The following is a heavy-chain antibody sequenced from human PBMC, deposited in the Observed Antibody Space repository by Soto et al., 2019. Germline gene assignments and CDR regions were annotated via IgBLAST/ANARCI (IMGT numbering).Heavy chain of an antibody. CDR3: AKKTLPTPIPYFDY. Sequence: PGGSLRLSCAASGFTFTSYAMTWVRQAPGKGLEWVASSSGGGTYYADSVKGRFTISRDSSKNSQFLQMDSLRADDTAVYYCAKKTLPTPIPYFDYWGQGALVTV. J-gene: IGHJ4*02. D-gene: IGHD2-15*01. CDR2: SSGGGT. CDR1: GFTFTSYA. V-gene: IGHV3-23*01.